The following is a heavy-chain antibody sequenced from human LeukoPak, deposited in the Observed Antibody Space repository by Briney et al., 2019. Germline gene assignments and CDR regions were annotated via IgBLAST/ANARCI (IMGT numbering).Heavy chain of an antibody. V-gene: IGHV4-38-2*02. J-gene: IGHJ4*02. CDR3: VREWELLHTPFDL. CDR2: IYYSGTT. Sequence: SETLSLTCTVSGYSITNGYNWGWIRQSPVMGLEWIANIYYSGTTYYNPSLRSRVTMSVDTSKNQFSLRLTSVTAADTAVYYCVREWELLHTPFDLWGQGTLVTVSS. D-gene: IGHD1-26*01. CDR1: GYSITNGYN.